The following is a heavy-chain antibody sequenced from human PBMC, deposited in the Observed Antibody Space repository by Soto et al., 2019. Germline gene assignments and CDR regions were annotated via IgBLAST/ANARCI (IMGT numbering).Heavy chain of an antibody. CDR3: ARQIYDSDTGPNFQYYFDS. CDR2: IDPSDSQT. J-gene: IGHJ4*02. Sequence: PVVLLKIRCKGSGYSCAGYGSSWVSQKPGKGLEWMGRIDPSDSQTYYSPSFRGHVTISVTKSITTVFLQWSSLRASDTAMYYCARQIYDSDTGPNFQYYFDSWGQGTPVTVSS. V-gene: IGHV5-10-1*01. D-gene: IGHD3-22*01. CDR1: GYSCAGYG.